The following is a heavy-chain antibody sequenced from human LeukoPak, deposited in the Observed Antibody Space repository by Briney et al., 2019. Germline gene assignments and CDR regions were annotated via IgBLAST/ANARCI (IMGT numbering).Heavy chain of an antibody. CDR2: INPSGGST. J-gene: IGHJ6*04. CDR3: ASEPIFAYYYYGMDV. V-gene: IGHV1-46*01. Sequence: ASVKVSCKASGYTFTSYYMHWVRQAPGQGLEWMGIINPSGGSTSYAQKFQGRVTMTRDTSTSTVYMELSSLRSEDTAVYYCASEPIFAYYYYGMDVWGKGTTVTVSS. CDR1: GYTFTSYY. D-gene: IGHD2/OR15-2a*01.